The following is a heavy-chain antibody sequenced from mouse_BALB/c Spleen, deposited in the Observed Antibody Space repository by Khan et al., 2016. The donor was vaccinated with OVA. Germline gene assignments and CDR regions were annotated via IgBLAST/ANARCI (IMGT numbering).Heavy chain of an antibody. J-gene: IGHJ4*01. CDR1: GFSLTTYG. Sequence: QVQLKESGPGLVAPSQSLSITCTVSGFSLTTYGVHWVRQPPGKGLEWLVVIWSDGITTYNSALNSRLSISKDNSKSQVFLKMNSLQTDDTAMYXGARGGFYAMDYWGQGTSVTVSS. CDR2: IWSDGIT. V-gene: IGHV2-6*02. CDR3: ARGGFYAMDY.